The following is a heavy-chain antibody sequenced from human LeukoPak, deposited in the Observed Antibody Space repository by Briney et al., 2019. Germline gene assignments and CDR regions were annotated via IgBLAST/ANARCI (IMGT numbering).Heavy chain of an antibody. J-gene: IGHJ5*02. CDR1: GGSISSYY. CDR2: IYTSGST. Sequence: SETLSLTCTVSGGSISSYYWSWIRQPPGKGLEWIGYIYTSGSTNYNPSLKSRVTISVDTSKNQFSLKLSSVPAADTAVYYCARPRSVRWLGAFDPWGQGTLVAISS. CDR3: ARPRSVRWLGAFDP. V-gene: IGHV4-4*09. D-gene: IGHD6-19*01.